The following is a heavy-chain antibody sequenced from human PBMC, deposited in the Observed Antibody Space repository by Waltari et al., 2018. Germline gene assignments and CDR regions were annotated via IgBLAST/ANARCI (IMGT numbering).Heavy chain of an antibody. CDR1: GFTFSSYW. D-gene: IGHD3-10*01. Sequence: EVQLVESGGGLVQPGGSLRLSCAASGFTFSSYWMHWVRQAPGKGLVWGSRSSGDGSSTSYADSVKGRFAISRDNAKNTLYLQMNSLRAEDTAVYYCARERRGYNWFDPWGQGTLVTVSS. CDR3: ARERRGYNWFDP. V-gene: IGHV3-74*01. CDR2: SSGDGSST. J-gene: IGHJ5*02.